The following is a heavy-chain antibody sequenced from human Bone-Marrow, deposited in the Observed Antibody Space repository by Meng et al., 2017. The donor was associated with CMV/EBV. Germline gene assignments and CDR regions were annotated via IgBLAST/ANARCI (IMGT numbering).Heavy chain of an antibody. J-gene: IGHJ4*02. Sequence: ASVKVSCKGSGYSFTSYWIGWVRQAPGQGLEWMGWINPNSGGTNYAQKFQGRVTMTRDTSISTAYMELSRLRSDDTAVYYCASESIAALLYDYWGQGTLVTGSS. D-gene: IGHD6-6*01. CDR1: GYSFTSYW. CDR3: ASESIAALLYDY. V-gene: IGHV1-2*02. CDR2: INPNSGGT.